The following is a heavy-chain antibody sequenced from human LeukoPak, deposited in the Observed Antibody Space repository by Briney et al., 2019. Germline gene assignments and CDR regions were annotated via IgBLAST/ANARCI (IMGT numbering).Heavy chain of an antibody. Sequence: SQTLSLTCTVSGGSISSGGYYWSWIRQHPGKGLEWIGYIYYSGSTYHNPSLKSRVTISVDTSKNQFSLKLGSVTAADTAVYYCARDLVSGYGDYALRGMAFAIWGQGTMVTVSS. V-gene: IGHV4-31*03. J-gene: IGHJ3*02. CDR1: GGSISSGGYY. CDR3: ARDLVSGYGDYALRGMAFAI. CDR2: IYYSGST. D-gene: IGHD4-17*01.